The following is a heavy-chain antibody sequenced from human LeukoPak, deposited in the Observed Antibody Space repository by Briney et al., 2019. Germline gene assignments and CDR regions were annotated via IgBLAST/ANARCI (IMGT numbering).Heavy chain of an antibody. CDR1: GYTFTGYY. J-gene: IGHJ5*02. V-gene: IGHV1-2*06. D-gene: IGHD3-10*01. CDR2: INPNSGGT. CDR3: ARGGPSFGSKYNWFDP. Sequence: ASVKVSCKASGYTFTGYYIHWVRQAPGQGLEWMGRINPNSGGTNYAQKFQGRVTMTRDTSISTAYMELSRLRSDYTAVYYCARGGPSFGSKYNWFDPWGQGTLVTVSS.